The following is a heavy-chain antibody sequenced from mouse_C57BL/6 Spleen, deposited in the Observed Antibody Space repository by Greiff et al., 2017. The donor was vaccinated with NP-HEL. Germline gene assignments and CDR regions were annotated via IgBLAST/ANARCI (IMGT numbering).Heavy chain of an antibody. CDR1: GYTFTSYW. Sequence: QVQLQQSGAELVMPGASVKLSCKASGYTFTSYWMHWVKQRPGQGLEWIGEIDPSDSYTNYNQKFKGKSTLTVDKSSSTAYMQLSSLTSEDSAVYYCARGGYSLAWFAYWGQGTLVTVSA. V-gene: IGHV1-69*01. J-gene: IGHJ3*01. CDR3: ARGGYSLAWFAY. D-gene: IGHD2-12*01. CDR2: IDPSDSYT.